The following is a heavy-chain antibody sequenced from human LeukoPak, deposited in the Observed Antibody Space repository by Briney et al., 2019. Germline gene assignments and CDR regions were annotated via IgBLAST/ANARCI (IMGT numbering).Heavy chain of an antibody. Sequence: PGGSLRLSCAASGFTFSSYGMHWVRQAPGKGLEWVAVISYDGSNKYYADSVKGRFTISRDNSKNTLYLQMNSLRAEDTAVYYCAKSFMYSGYVSYWGQGTLVTVSS. CDR3: AKSFMYSGYVSY. V-gene: IGHV3-30*18. CDR1: GFTFSSYG. J-gene: IGHJ4*02. CDR2: ISYDGSNK. D-gene: IGHD5-12*01.